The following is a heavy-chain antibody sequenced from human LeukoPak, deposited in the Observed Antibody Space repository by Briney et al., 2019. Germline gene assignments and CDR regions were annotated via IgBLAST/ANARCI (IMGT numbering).Heavy chain of an antibody. Sequence: GGSLRLSCGASGLTFSNAWMTWVRQAPGKGLEWVARIKSTGDGETPDYAAPVKGRFTISRDDSKNTLYLQMNSLKIEDTAVYYCATNRQSAGANVFHYWGQGSLVTVSP. CDR1: GLTFSNAW. CDR2: IKSTGDGETP. D-gene: IGHD1-26*01. V-gene: IGHV3-15*01. J-gene: IGHJ4*02. CDR3: ATNRQSAGANVFHY.